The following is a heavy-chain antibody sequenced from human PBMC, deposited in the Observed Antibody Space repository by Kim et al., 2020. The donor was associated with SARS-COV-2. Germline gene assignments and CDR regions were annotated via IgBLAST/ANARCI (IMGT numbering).Heavy chain of an antibody. D-gene: IGHD3-10*01. CDR1: GGSFSGYY. CDR3: ARGLYYYGSGSYYNVGTSPFYYYGMDV. J-gene: IGHJ6*02. V-gene: IGHV4-34*01. Sequence: SETLSLTCAVYGGSFSGYYWSWIRQPPGKGLEWIGEINHSGSTNYNPSLKSRVTISVDTSKNQFSLKLSSVTAADTAVYYCARGLYYYGSGSYYNVGTSPFYYYGMDVWGQGTTVTVSS. CDR2: INHSGST.